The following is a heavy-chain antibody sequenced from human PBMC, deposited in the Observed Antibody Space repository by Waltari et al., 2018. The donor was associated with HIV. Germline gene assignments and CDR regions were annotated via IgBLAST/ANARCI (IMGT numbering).Heavy chain of an antibody. CDR2: ISYHGDDK. CDR3: AKGASGWSPGY. V-gene: IGHV3-30*18. CDR1: GFTFSSYA. J-gene: IGHJ4*02. D-gene: IGHD6-19*01. Sequence: QVHLVESGGGVVQPGRSLRLSCAASGFTFSSYAMHWVRQAPGKGLEWEAVISYHGDDKYYADSVKGRFTISRDNSKNTLYLQMNSLRAEDTAVYYCAKGASGWSPGYWGQGTLVTVSS.